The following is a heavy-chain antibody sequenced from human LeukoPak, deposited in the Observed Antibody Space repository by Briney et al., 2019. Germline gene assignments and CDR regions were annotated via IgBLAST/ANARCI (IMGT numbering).Heavy chain of an antibody. CDR3: AKGSSGWYFGY. V-gene: IGHV3-30*18. Sequence: QPGGSLRLSCAASEFTFSSYGMHWVRQAPGKGLEWVAVISYDGSNKYYADSVKGRFTISRDNSKNTLYLQMNSLRAEDTAVYYCAKGSSGWYFGYWGQGTLVTVSS. J-gene: IGHJ4*02. CDR2: ISYDGSNK. CDR1: EFTFSSYG. D-gene: IGHD6-19*01.